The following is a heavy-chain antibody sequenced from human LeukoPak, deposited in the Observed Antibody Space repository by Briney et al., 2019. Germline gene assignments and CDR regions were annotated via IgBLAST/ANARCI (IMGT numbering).Heavy chain of an antibody. Sequence: GGSLRLSCAASGFTFSSYSMNWVRQAPGKGLEWVSSISSSSSYIYYADSVKGRFTISRDNAKNSLYLQMNSLRAEDTAVYYCARDAEPSSSSLGYWGQGTLVTVSS. D-gene: IGHD6-6*01. CDR3: ARDAEPSSSSLGY. V-gene: IGHV3-21*01. J-gene: IGHJ4*02. CDR2: ISSSSSYI. CDR1: GFTFSSYS.